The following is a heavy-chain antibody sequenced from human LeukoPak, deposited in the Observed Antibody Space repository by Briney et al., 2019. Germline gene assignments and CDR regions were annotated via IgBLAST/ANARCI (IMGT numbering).Heavy chain of an antibody. Sequence: GGSLRLSCAASGFTFSSYAMSWVRQAPGKGLEWVSAISGSGGSTYYADSVKGQFTISRDNSKNTLYLQMNSLRAEDTAVYYCANEYGDYDYYFDYWGQGTLVTVSS. J-gene: IGHJ4*02. D-gene: IGHD4-17*01. CDR3: ANEYGDYDYYFDY. V-gene: IGHV3-23*01. CDR1: GFTFSSYA. CDR2: ISGSGGST.